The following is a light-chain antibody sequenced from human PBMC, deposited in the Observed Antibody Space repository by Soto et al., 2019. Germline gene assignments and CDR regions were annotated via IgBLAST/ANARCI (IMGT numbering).Light chain of an antibody. CDR1: QSVSSN. CDR3: QQDNIWLPWT. CDR2: GAS. J-gene: IGKJ1*01. Sequence: EIVMTQSPATLSVSPGERATFSCRASQSVSSNLAWYQQKPGQAPRLLMYGASSRATGIPARFGGSGSGTEFTLTISSLQSEDFAVYYCQQDNIWLPWTFGQGTKVEI. V-gene: IGKV3-15*01.